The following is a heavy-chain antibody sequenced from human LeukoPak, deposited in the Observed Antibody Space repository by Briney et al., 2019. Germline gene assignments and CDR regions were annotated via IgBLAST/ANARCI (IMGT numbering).Heavy chain of an antibody. D-gene: IGHD3-22*01. V-gene: IGHV4-30-4*01. J-gene: IGHJ4*02. CDR1: GGSISSGDYY. Sequence: SETLSLTCTVSGGSISSGDYYWSWIRQPPGKGLEWIGYIYYSGSTYYNPSLKSRVTISVDTSKNRFSLKLSSVTAADTAVYYCARGRRDSSGYRRWGLSYWGQGTLVTVSS. CDR2: IYYSGST. CDR3: ARGRRDSSGYRRWGLSY.